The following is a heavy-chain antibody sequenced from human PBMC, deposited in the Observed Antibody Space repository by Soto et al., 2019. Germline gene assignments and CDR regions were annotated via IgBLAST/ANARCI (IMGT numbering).Heavy chain of an antibody. V-gene: IGHV4-59*08. D-gene: IGHD7-27*01. CDR3: ARHSNWEGLGVFDS. CDR1: GGSISSYY. Sequence: SETLSLTCTVSGGSISSYYWSWIRQPPEKGLEWIGYIYYSGSTNYNPSLKSRVTISVDTSKNQFSLKLSSVTAADTAVYYCARHSNWEGLGVFDSWGQGTLVTVSS. J-gene: IGHJ4*02. CDR2: IYYSGST.